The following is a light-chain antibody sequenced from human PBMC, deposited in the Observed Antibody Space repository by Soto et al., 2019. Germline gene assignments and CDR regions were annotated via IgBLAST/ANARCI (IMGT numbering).Light chain of an antibody. Sequence: AIQMTQSPSSLSASVGDRVTITCRASQGIRGDLGWYQQKPGQAPKALIYGASNLQSGVPSRFSGSGFGTDFTLTISSLPPEDFETYYCLQYRNYPRTFGQGTKVESK. J-gene: IGKJ1*01. CDR3: LQYRNYPRT. V-gene: IGKV1-6*01. CDR2: GAS. CDR1: QGIRGD.